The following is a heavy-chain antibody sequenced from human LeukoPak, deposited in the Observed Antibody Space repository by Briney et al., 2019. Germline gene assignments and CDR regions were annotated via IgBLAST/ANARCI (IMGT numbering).Heavy chain of an antibody. J-gene: IGHJ6*03. Sequence: SETLSLTCTVSGGSISSYYWSWIRQPPGKGLEWIGYIYYSGSTNYNPSLKSRVTISVDTSKNQFSLKLSSVTAADTAVYYCAREGIHYYMDVWGKGTTVTVSS. V-gene: IGHV4-59*01. D-gene: IGHD1-14*01. CDR2: IYYSGST. CDR1: GGSISSYY. CDR3: AREGIHYYMDV.